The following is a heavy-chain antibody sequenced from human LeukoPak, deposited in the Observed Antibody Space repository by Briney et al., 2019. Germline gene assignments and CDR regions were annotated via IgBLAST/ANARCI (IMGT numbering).Heavy chain of an antibody. CDR1: GGTFSSYA. CDR2: ITAYNGNR. CDR3: ARDNDKVVDH. Sequence: ASVKVSCKASGGTFSSYAISWVRQAPGQGLEWMGWITAYNGNRLYAQRFQGRITLTTDTSTSTSYMELRSLEYDDTAIYYCARDNDKVVDHWGQGTLVTVSS. D-gene: IGHD1-1*01. J-gene: IGHJ4*01. V-gene: IGHV1-18*01.